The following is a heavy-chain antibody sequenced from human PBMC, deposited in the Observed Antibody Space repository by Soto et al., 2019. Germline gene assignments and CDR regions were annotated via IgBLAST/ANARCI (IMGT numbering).Heavy chain of an antibody. V-gene: IGHV3-30*18. Sequence: GGSLRLSCAASGFTFSSYGMHWVRQAPGKGLEWVAVISYDGSNKYYADSVKGRFTISRDNSKNTLYLQMNSLRAEDTAVYYCAKDNLRRHFDYWGQGTLVTVSS. J-gene: IGHJ4*02. CDR1: GFTFSSYG. CDR2: ISYDGSNK. D-gene: IGHD4-17*01. CDR3: AKDNLRRHFDY.